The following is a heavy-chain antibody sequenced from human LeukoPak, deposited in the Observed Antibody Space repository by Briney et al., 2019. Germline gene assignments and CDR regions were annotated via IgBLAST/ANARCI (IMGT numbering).Heavy chain of an antibody. CDR2: IYSSGSA. CDR1: GGSINSNNYY. Sequence: SQTLSLTCTVSGGSINSNNYYWGWIRQPPGKGLEWIGSIYSSGSAYYNPSLKRRVTISVDTSKNQFSLKLSSVTAADTAVYYCAREETYGSGSYPDYWGQGTLVTVSS. V-gene: IGHV4-39*07. J-gene: IGHJ4*02. CDR3: AREETYGSGSYPDY. D-gene: IGHD3-10*01.